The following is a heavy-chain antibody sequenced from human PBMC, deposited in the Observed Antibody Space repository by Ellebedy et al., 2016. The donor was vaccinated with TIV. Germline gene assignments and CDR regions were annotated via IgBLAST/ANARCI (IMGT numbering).Heavy chain of an antibody. Sequence: MPSETLSLTCTVSGGSITSYYWDWIRQLPGKGLEWIGYTHSSGSTYYNPSLKRRVTISIDTSRNQFSLRLTSVTSADTAVYFCAGKIAGYYYGLDVWGQGTTVTVSS. J-gene: IGHJ6*02. V-gene: IGHV4-59*08. CDR3: AGKIAGYYYGLDV. CDR1: GGSITSYY. CDR2: THSSGST.